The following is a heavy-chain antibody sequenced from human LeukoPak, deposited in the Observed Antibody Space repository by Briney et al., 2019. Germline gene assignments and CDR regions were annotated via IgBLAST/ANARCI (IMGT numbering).Heavy chain of an antibody. CDR2: IYYSGST. Sequence: PSETLSLTCTVSGGSISSSSYYWGWIRQPPGKGLEWIGSIYYSGSTYCNPSLKSRVTISVDTSKNQFSLKLSSVTAADTAVYYCARLIAAAGTYYFDYWGQGTLVTVSS. V-gene: IGHV4-39*01. J-gene: IGHJ4*02. D-gene: IGHD6-13*01. CDR1: GGSISSSSYY. CDR3: ARLIAAAGTYYFDY.